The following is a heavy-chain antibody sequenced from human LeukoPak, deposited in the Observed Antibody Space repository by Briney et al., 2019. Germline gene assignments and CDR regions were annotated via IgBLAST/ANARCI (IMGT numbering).Heavy chain of an antibody. V-gene: IGHV3-66*01. D-gene: IGHD3-3*01. J-gene: IGHJ5*02. CDR1: GFTVSGNY. CDR2: IYSDGST. CDR3: AKDTIFGVGRFDP. Sequence: GGSLRLSCAASGFTVSGNYMSWVRQAPGKGLEWVSGIYSDGSTSYADSVKGRLTISRDNSKNTLYLQMNSLRAEDTAVYYCAKDTIFGVGRFDPWGQGTLVTVSS.